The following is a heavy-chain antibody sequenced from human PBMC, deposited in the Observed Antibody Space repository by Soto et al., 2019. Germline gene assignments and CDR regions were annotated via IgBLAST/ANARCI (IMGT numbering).Heavy chain of an antibody. J-gene: IGHJ4*02. Sequence: PGGSLRLSCAASGFTFSSYWMSWVRQAPGKGLEWVANIKQDGSEKYYVDSVKGRFTISRDNAKNSLYLQMNSLRAEDTAVYYCARENPLGLVDFWSGYYWDYWGQGTLVTVSS. CDR1: GFTFSSYW. CDR2: IKQDGSEK. D-gene: IGHD3-3*01. V-gene: IGHV3-7*01. CDR3: ARENPLGLVDFWSGYYWDY.